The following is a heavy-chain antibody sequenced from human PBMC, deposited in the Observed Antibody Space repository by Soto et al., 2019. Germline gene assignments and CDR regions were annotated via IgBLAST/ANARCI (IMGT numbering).Heavy chain of an antibody. CDR2: VSSSGSST. J-gene: IGHJ4*02. CDR1: GFTFSNYD. Sequence: EVQLLESGGDLVQPGGSLRLSCAASGFTFSNYDMSWVRQAPGKGLEWVSSVSSSGSSTYYADSVKGRFTISRDNFKNILYLQMSSLGAPDTGVYHCARRDCGSGRNCEFGAPAFAYWGQGNLVTVTS. V-gene: IGHV3-23*01. D-gene: IGHD2-21*01. CDR3: ARRDCGSGRNCEFGAPAFAY.